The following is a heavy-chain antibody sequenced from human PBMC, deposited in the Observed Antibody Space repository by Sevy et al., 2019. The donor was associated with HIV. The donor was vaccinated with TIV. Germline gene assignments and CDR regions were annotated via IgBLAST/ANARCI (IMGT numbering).Heavy chain of an antibody. CDR1: GFTFSSYW. D-gene: IGHD3-16*02. CDR2: IKQDGSEK. CDR3: ARGDFRGSYREIDAFDI. J-gene: IGHJ3*02. Sequence: GGSLRLSCAASGFTFSSYWMSWVRQAPGKGLEWVANIKQDGSEKYYVDSVKGRFTISRDNAKNSLYLQMNSLRAEDTVVYYCARGDFRGSYREIDAFDIWGQGTMVTVSS. V-gene: IGHV3-7*03.